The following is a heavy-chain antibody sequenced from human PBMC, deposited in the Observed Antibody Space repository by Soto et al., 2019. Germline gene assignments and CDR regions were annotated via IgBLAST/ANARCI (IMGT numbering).Heavy chain of an antibody. J-gene: IGHJ6*02. CDR2: IIPIFGTA. D-gene: IGHD3-3*01. Sequence: QVQLVQSGAEVKKPGSSVKVSCKASGGTFSSYAISWVRQAPGQGLEWMGGIIPIFGTANYAQKFQGGVTITADKSTSTAYMELSSLRSEDTAVYYCARRITIFGVVTRGMDVWGQGTTVTVSS. CDR1: GGTFSSYA. CDR3: ARRITIFGVVTRGMDV. V-gene: IGHV1-69*06.